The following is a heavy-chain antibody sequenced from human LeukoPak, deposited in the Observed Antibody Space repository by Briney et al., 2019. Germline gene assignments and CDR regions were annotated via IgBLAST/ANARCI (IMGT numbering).Heavy chain of an antibody. V-gene: IGHV3-23*01. J-gene: IGHJ4*02. CDR1: RFTFSNYA. D-gene: IGHD6-6*01. CDR2: ISGSGGRT. Sequence: GGSLRLSCVASRFTFSNYAMNWVRQAPGKGLEWVSLISGSGGRTSYADSVKGRFTISRDNSKNTLYLQMNCLRAEDTAVYYCAKARTTEYSSSYDYWGQGTLVTVSS. CDR3: AKARTTEYSSSYDY.